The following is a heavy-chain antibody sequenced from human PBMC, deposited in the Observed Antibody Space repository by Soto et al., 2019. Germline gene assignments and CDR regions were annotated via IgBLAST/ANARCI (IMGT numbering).Heavy chain of an antibody. V-gene: IGHV3-23*01. J-gene: IGHJ2*01. Sequence: PGGSLRLSCAASGFTFSSYAMNWVRQAPGKGLEWVSAMSGGGGSTYYADSAKGRFTISRDNSKNTLSLQMNSLRAEDTAVYYCAKVSSGNYWYFDLWGRGTLVTVSS. CDR2: MSGGGGST. CDR3: AKVSSGNYWYFDL. CDR1: GFTFSSYA. D-gene: IGHD6-19*01.